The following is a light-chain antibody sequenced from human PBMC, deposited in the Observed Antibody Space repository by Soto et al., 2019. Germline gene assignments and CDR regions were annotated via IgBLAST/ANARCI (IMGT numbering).Light chain of an antibody. CDR2: AAP. Sequence: DIQMTQSPSSLSASVGGRVTIPCRASQTIANYLTCYQQKLGRAPNLLVYAAPSLQSGVPSRFSGSGSGTEITLTISSLQPEDFATYYCQETYSTPRTFGQGTKVEIK. CDR1: QTIANY. CDR3: QETYSTPRT. V-gene: IGKV1-39*01. J-gene: IGKJ1*01.